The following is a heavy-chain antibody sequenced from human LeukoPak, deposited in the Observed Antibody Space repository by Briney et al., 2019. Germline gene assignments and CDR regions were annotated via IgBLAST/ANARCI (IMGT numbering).Heavy chain of an antibody. CDR2: IKQDGSEK. CDR1: GFTFSSYW. CDR3: ARVARGYSYGVDY. V-gene: IGHV3-7*01. J-gene: IGHJ4*02. Sequence: GGSLRLSCAASGFTFSSYWMSWVRQAPGKGLEWVANIKQDGSEKYYVDSVKGRFTISRDNAKNSLYLQMNSLRAGDTAVYYCARVARGYSYGVDYWGQGTLVTVSS. D-gene: IGHD5-18*01.